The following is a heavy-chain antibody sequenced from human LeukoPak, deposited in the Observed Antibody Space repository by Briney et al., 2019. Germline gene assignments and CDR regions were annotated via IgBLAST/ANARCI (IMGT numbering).Heavy chain of an antibody. D-gene: IGHD2-21*02. CDR1: GYTFTSYG. V-gene: IGHV1-18*01. Sequence: ASVKVSCKASGYTFTSYGISWVRQAPGQGLEWMGWVSAYNGNTNYAQKLQGRVTMTTDTSTSTAYMELSSLRSEDTAVYYCARGDCGGDCHLLNYYYGMDVWGQGTTVTVSS. CDR3: ARGDCGGDCHLLNYYYGMDV. J-gene: IGHJ6*02. CDR2: VSAYNGNT.